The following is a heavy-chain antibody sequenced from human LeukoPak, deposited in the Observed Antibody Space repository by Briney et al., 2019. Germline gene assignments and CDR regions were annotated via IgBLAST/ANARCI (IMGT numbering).Heavy chain of an antibody. D-gene: IGHD5-12*01. CDR3: ARVVSWLREPTLDY. CDR2: INHSGST. CDR1: GESFSGYY. Sequence: SETLSLTCAVYGESFSGYYWSWIRQPPGKGLEWIGEINHSGSTNYNPSLKSRVTISVDTSKNQFSLKLSYVTAADTAVYYCARVVSWLREPTLDYWGQGTLVTVSS. V-gene: IGHV4-34*01. J-gene: IGHJ4*02.